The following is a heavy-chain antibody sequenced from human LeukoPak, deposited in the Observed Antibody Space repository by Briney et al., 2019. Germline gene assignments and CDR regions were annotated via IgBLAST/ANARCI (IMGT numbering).Heavy chain of an antibody. D-gene: IGHD6-13*01. CDR1: GYTFTGYY. J-gene: IGHJ4*02. Sequence: ASVKVSCKLSGYTFTGYYMHWMRQAPGRGSGWMGWINLNSGGTNYAQKFQGRVTMTGDTSISTAYMALNRLRSDASAVYYCASWAGGNAPIASFDYWGQGTLVTVSS. CDR3: ASWAGGNAPIASFDY. V-gene: IGHV1-2*02. CDR2: INLNSGGT.